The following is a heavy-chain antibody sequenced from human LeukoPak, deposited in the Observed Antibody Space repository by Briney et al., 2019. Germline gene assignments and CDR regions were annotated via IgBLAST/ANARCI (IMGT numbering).Heavy chain of an antibody. Sequence: PGGSLRLSCSGSGFTFSSFSMKWDRQAPGKGLEWVSSISSSSSYIYYADSVKSRFTITRDNAKNSLYLQMNSLRAEDTAVYYCASQGGSSPDYWGQGTLVTVSS. CDR1: GFTFSSFS. CDR3: ASQGGSSPDY. J-gene: IGHJ4*02. D-gene: IGHD6-13*01. CDR2: ISSSSSYI. V-gene: IGHV3-21*01.